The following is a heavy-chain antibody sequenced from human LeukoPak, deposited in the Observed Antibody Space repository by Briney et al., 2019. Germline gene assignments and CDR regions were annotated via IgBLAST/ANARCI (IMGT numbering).Heavy chain of an antibody. V-gene: IGHV4-59*08. CDR2: ISHSGGT. J-gene: IGHJ5*02. CDR1: GVSIRGYY. Sequence: SETLSLTCSVSGVSIRGYYWSWIRQSPGKGLEWIGFISHSGGTSYNPSLKSRVTISVDTSKNQFSLKLSSVTAADTAVYYCARHGLGFVGGSGSYYPVTWFDPWGQGTLVTVSS. CDR3: ARHGLGFVGGSGSYYPVTWFDP. D-gene: IGHD3-10*01.